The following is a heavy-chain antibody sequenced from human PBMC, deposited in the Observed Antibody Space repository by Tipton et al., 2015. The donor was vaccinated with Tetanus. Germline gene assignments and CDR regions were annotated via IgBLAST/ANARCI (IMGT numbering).Heavy chain of an antibody. CDR3: AKDLIFRVHRPRLYAMDV. J-gene: IGHJ6*02. CDR2: ISFDGNND. D-gene: IGHD3-10*01. CDR1: GYLFSSFD. V-gene: IGHV3-30*18. Sequence: SLRLSCTASGYLFSSFDIHWVRQAPGKGLEWLAVISFDGNNDSYGEPVKGRFTVSRDNSNNTVYLQMNSLRLEDTAVYYCAKDLIFRVHRPRLYAMDVWGQGTTVTVSS.